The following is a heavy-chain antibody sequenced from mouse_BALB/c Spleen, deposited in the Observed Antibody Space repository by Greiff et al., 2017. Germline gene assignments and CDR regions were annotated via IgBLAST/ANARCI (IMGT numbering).Heavy chain of an antibody. J-gene: IGHJ4*01. CDR1: GYTFTSYT. CDR3: AREGGNYDAMDY. V-gene: IGHV1-4*01. CDR2: INPSSGYT. Sequence: LQESGAELARPGASVKMSCKASGYTFTSYTMHWVKQRPGQGLEWIGYINPSSGYTNYNQKFKDKATLTADKSSSTAYMQLSSLTSEDSAVYYCAREGGNYDAMDYWGQGTSVTVSS.